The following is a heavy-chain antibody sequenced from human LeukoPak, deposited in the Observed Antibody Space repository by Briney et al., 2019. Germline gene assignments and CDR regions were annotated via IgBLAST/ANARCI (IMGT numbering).Heavy chain of an antibody. D-gene: IGHD3-10*01. J-gene: IGHJ4*02. CDR3: AKAPFGSGSYYVNF. Sequence: GGSLRLSCVASGFSFSTYGMSWVRQAPGKGLEWVSAIRGAGDITDYADSVMGRFTISRDNSKSMLYLQMSSLRAEDTAIYYCAKAPFGSGSYYVNFWGQGTLVTVSS. CDR1: GFSFSTYG. V-gene: IGHV3-23*01. CDR2: IRGAGDIT.